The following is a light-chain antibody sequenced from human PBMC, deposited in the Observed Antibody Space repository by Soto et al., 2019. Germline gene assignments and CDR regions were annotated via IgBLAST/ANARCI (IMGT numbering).Light chain of an antibody. CDR1: SSDVGGYNY. CDR3: SSYTRTSIAYV. CDR2: EVS. J-gene: IGLJ1*01. Sequence: QSVLTQPASASGSPGQSVTISCTGTSSDVGGYNYVSWYQQHPGKAPKLMIYEVSNRPSGVSNRFSGSKSGNTASLTISGLEAEDEDDYYCSSYTRTSIAYVFGTGTKLTVL. V-gene: IGLV2-14*01.